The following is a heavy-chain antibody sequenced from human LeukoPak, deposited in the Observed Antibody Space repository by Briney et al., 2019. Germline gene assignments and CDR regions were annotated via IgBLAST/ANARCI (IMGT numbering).Heavy chain of an antibody. CDR3: ARHSDYDILTGPNDY. Sequence: PGGSLRLSCAASGFTFSSYAMSWVRQAPGKGLEWVSSISSSSSYIYYADSVEGRFTISRDNAKNSLYLQMNSLRAEDTAVYYCARHSDYDILTGPNDYWGQGTLVTVSS. D-gene: IGHD3-9*01. CDR1: GFTFSSYA. CDR2: ISSSSSYI. V-gene: IGHV3-21*01. J-gene: IGHJ4*02.